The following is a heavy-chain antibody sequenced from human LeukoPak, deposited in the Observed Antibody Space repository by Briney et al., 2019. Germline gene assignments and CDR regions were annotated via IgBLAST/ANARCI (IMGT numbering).Heavy chain of an antibody. V-gene: IGHV5-51*01. Sequence: ESLKISCKGSGYSFTSYWIGWVRQMPGKGLEWMGIIYPGDSDTRYSPSFQGQVTISADKSISTAYLQWSSLKASDTAMYYCARKDYDFWSGYYVDYWGQGTLVTVSS. D-gene: IGHD3-3*01. CDR3: ARKDYDFWSGYYVDY. CDR2: IYPGDSDT. J-gene: IGHJ4*02. CDR1: GYSFTSYW.